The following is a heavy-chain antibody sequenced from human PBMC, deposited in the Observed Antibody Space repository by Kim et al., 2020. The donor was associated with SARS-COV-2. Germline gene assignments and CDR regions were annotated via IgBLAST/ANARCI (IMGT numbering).Heavy chain of an antibody. V-gene: IGHV3-30*03. CDR1: GFTFSSYG. D-gene: IGHD6-6*01. CDR2: ISYDGSNK. Sequence: GGSLRLSCAASGFTFSSYGMHWVRQAPGKGLEWVAVISYDGSNKYYADSVKGRFTISRDNSKNTLYLQMNSLRAEDTAVYYWARHEYSRSSAGGVDPWG. CDR3: ARHEYSRSSAGGVDP. J-gene: IGHJ5*02.